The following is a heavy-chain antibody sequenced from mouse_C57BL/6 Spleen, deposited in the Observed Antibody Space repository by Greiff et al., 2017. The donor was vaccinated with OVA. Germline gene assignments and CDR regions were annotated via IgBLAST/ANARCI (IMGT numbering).Heavy chain of an antibody. D-gene: IGHD1-1*01. Sequence: VQLKESGPELVKPGASVKISCKASGYSFTGYYMNWVKQSPEKSLEWIGEINPSTGGTTYNQKFKAKATLTVDKSSSTAYMQLKSLTSEDSAVYYCARSGHYGSSVYAMDYWGKGTSVTVSS. V-gene: IGHV1-42*01. CDR2: INPSTGGT. J-gene: IGHJ4*01. CDR1: GYSFTGYY. CDR3: ARSGHYGSSVYAMDY.